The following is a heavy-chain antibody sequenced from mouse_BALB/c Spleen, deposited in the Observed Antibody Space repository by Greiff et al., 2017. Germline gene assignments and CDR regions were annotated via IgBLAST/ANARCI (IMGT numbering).Heavy chain of an antibody. CDR1: GFNIKDTY. CDR3: VRITTVVATDAY. V-gene: IGHV14-3*02. D-gene: IGHD1-1*01. CDR2: IDPENGNT. J-gene: IGHJ3*01. Sequence: VQLQQSGAELVKPGASVKLSCTASGFNIKDTYMHWVKQRPEQGLEWIGRIDPENGNTKYDPKFQGKATITADTSSNTAYLQLSSLTSEDTAVYYCVRITTVVATDAYWGQGTLVTVSA.